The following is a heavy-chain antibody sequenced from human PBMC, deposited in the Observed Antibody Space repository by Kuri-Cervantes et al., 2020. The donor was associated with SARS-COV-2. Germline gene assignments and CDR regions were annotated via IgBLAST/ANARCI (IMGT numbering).Heavy chain of an antibody. CDR2: INPNSGGT. V-gene: IGHV1-2*02. J-gene: IGHJ4*02. D-gene: IGHD5-12*01. Sequence: ASVKVSCKASGYTFTGYYMHWVRQAPGQGLEWMGWINPNSGGTNYAQKFQGRVTMTRDTSISTAYMELSRLRSDDTAVYYCAREAGIGVATNLPIDYWGQGTLVTVSS. CDR1: GYTFTGYY. CDR3: AREAGIGVATNLPIDY.